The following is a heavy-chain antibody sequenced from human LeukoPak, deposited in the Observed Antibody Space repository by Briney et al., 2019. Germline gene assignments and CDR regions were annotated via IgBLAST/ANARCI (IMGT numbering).Heavy chain of an antibody. Sequence: PGGSLRLSCAASGFTFSSYSMNWVRQAPGKGLEWVSSISSSSSYIYYADSAKGRFTISRDNAKNSLYLQMNSLRAEDTAVYYCARDRSGWYLFDYWGQGTLVTVSS. J-gene: IGHJ4*02. CDR1: GFTFSSYS. CDR2: ISSSSSYI. V-gene: IGHV3-21*01. D-gene: IGHD6-19*01. CDR3: ARDRSGWYLFDY.